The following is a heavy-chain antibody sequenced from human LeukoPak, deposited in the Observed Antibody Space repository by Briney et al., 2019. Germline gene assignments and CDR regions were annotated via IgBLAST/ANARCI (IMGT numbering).Heavy chain of an antibody. D-gene: IGHD1-26*01. Sequence: GGSLRLSCAASGFTFSDYAMHWVRQAPGKGLEWVSGISGSGGSTYYADSVKGRFTISRDISKNTLYVQMNSLRAEDAAVYYCAKDKGWGYSSYDYYGMDVWGQGTTVTVSS. J-gene: IGHJ6*02. CDR3: AKDKGWGYSSYDYYGMDV. CDR1: GFTFSDYA. V-gene: IGHV3-23*01. CDR2: ISGSGGST.